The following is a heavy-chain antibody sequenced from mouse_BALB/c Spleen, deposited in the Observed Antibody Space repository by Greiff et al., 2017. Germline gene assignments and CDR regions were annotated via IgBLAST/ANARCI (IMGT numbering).Heavy chain of an antibody. V-gene: IGHV14-3*02. J-gene: IGHJ3*01. CDR1: GFNIKDTY. D-gene: IGHD1-1*01. CDR3: ARDYYGSSFPWFAY. CDR2: IDPANGNT. Sequence: EVQLKQSGAELVKPGASVKLSCTASGFNIKDTYMHWVKQRPEQGLEWIGRIDPANGNTKYDPKFQGKATITADTSSNTAYLQLSSLTSEDTAVYYCARDYYGSSFPWFAYWGQGTLVTVSA.